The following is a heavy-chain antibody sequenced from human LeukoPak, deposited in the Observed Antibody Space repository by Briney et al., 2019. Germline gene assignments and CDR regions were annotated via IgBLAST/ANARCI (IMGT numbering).Heavy chain of an antibody. Sequence: GGSLRLSCAASGFTVSSDYMSWVRQAPGKGLEWVSVIYSGGSTYYADSMKGRFTISRDNSKNTLYLQMNSLRAEDTAVYYCARGNSTVCYFDYWGQGTLVTVSS. D-gene: IGHD4-17*01. CDR1: GFTVSSDY. CDR2: IYSGGST. J-gene: IGHJ4*02. CDR3: ARGNSTVCYFDY. V-gene: IGHV3-66*01.